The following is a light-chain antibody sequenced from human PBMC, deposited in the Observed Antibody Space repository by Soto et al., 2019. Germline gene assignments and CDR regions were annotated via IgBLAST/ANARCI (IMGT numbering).Light chain of an antibody. CDR3: QQYGSSPFT. J-gene: IGKJ4*01. CDR1: QSVISS. CDR2: GAS. Sequence: IVLTQSPGTLSLSPGERATLSCRASQSVISSLAWYQQKPGQAPRLLIYGASNRATGIPDRFSGSGSGTDFTVTISRLEPEDFAVYYCQQYGSSPFTFGGGTKVDI. V-gene: IGKV3-20*01.